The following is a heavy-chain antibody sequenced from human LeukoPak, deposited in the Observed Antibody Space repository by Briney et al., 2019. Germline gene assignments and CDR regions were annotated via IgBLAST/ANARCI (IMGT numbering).Heavy chain of an antibody. CDR3: GRYLRSTSGSI. CDR2: ISSSGSTI. V-gene: IGHV3-11*04. D-gene: IGHD3-3*01. CDR1: GFTFSDYY. J-gene: IGHJ4*02. Sequence: GGSLRLSCAASGFTFSDYYMSWIRQAPGKGLEWVSYISSSGSTIYYADSVKGRFTISRDNAKNSLYLQVNSLRAEDTAVYYCGRYLRSTSGSIWGQGTLVTVSP.